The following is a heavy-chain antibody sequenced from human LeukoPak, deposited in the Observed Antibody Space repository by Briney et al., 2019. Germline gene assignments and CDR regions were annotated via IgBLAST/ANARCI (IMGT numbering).Heavy chain of an antibody. J-gene: IGHJ4*02. V-gene: IGHV3-21*01. Sequence: KPGGSLRLSCVGTGFTFSTYRMNWVRQAPGKGLEWVSSMSSSSSYIYYADSVKGRITISRDNAKNSLYLQMNSLRVEDTAVYYCARDKDVYFDYWGQGTLVTVSS. CDR1: GFTFSTYR. CDR2: MSSSSSYI. CDR3: ARDKDVYFDY.